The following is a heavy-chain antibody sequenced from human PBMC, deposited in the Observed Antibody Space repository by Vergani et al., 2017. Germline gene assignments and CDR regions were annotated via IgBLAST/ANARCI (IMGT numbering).Heavy chain of an antibody. V-gene: IGHV4-61*02. CDR2: IYTSGAT. CDR1: GGSSSTGGQS. CDR3: ARDGRDYDKDALDV. Sequence: QVQLQESGPGLVKPSQTLSLTCTVSGGSSSTGGQSWTWIRQPAGTGLEWIGRIYTSGATNYNPSLRSRAIMSVATSKKQFSLKLTSVTAADTAVYYCARDGRDYDKDALDVWGQGTKVTVTS. D-gene: IGHD2-21*02. J-gene: IGHJ3*01.